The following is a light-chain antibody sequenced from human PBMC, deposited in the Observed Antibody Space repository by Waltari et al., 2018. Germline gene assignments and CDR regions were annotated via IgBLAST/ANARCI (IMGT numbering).Light chain of an antibody. CDR1: QTIRTTY. J-gene: IGKJ4*01. V-gene: IGKV3-20*01. Sequence: EIVLTQSPGTLSLSPGEGATLSCRTSQTIRTTYLAWYQQKPGQAPTLLIYGTFTRATGIPARFTGSGSGTDFSLTSSSLEPEDFATYYCQQYDISPLTFGGGTKVEIK. CDR2: GTF. CDR3: QQYDISPLT.